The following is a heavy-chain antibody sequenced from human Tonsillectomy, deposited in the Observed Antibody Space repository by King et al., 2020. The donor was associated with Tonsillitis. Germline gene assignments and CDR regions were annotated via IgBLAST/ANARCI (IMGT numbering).Heavy chain of an antibody. D-gene: IGHD3-10*01. CDR1: GGSFSIYF. V-gene: IGHV4-34*01. Sequence: QVQLQQWGAGLLKPSETLSLTCAVYGGSFSIYFWSWIRQPPGKGLEWIGEINHSGSTNYNPSLKSRVTISVDTSKNQFSLKLSSVTAADTAVYYCARTRGAHRNGMDVWGQGTTVTVSS. CDR3: ARTRGAHRNGMDV. J-gene: IGHJ6*02. CDR2: INHSGST.